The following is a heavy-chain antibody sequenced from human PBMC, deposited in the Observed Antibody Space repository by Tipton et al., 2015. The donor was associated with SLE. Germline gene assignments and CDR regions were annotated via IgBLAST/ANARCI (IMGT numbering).Heavy chain of an antibody. CDR1: GVSISSSY. Sequence: TLSLTCNVSGVSISSSYWSWIRQPAGKGLEWIGRIYTSGATDDNPSLKSRVTMSVDMSKNQIFLKMTSVTAADSAVYFCARVWLNNAFDIWGQGTGSPSLQ. J-gene: IGHJ3*02. CDR2: IYTSGAT. CDR3: ARVWLNNAFDI. V-gene: IGHV4-4*07. D-gene: IGHD2/OR15-2a*01.